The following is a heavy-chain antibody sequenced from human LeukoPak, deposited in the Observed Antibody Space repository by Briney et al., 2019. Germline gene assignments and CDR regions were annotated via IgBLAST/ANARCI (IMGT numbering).Heavy chain of an antibody. J-gene: IGHJ4*02. V-gene: IGHV3-74*01. Sequence: GGSLRLSCAASGFRFSSYWMHWVRQAPGKGLVWVSRINTDGSTTSHADFVKGRFTISRDTAKNILYLQMNSLRAEDTAVYYCARVAGGTTFDYWGQGALVTVSS. CDR2: INTDGSTT. D-gene: IGHD6-13*01. CDR3: ARVAGGTTFDY. CDR1: GFRFSSYW.